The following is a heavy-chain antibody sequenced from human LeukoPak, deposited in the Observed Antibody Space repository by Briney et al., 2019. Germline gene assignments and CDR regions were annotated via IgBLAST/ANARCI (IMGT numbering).Heavy chain of an antibody. CDR2: ISASGGRT. Sequence: GGSLRLSCAASGFTFSRNGMSWVRQAPGKGLEWVSAISASGGRTYYPDSVKGRFTISRDNSKNTLYLQMSSQRAEDTAVYFCAKDGFVPPPHISSSGRPYFFDYWGQGTLVTVSS. CDR1: GFTFSRNG. J-gene: IGHJ4*02. D-gene: IGHD6-13*01. V-gene: IGHV3-23*01. CDR3: AKDGFVPPPHISSSGRPYFFDY.